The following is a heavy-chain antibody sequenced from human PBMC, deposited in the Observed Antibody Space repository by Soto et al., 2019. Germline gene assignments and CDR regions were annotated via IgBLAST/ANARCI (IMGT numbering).Heavy chain of an antibody. CDR3: AKSGQPISVAGRYFDD. D-gene: IGHD6-19*01. J-gene: IGHJ4*02. V-gene: IGHV3-23*01. CDR1: GLPFSRYA. CDR2: ISTGXGYT. Sequence: GGSLRLSCAASGLPFSRYAMRWVRQSPGRGLEWVSVISTGXGYTLYADSVKGRCTISRDNPKNTLYLKMNSLRAEDTAVYYCAKSGQPISVAGRYFDDWGQGTLVTVSS.